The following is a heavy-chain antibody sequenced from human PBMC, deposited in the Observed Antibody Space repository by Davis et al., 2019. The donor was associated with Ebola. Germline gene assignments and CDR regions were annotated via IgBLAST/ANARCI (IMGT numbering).Heavy chain of an antibody. D-gene: IGHD5-18*01. Sequence: SETLSLTCTVSGGSISSHYWSWIRQPPGKGLEWIGYIYYSGSTNYNPSLKSRVTMSVDTSKNQFSLKLSSVTAADTAVYYCARDFRYSYGFYYYYYMDVWGKGTTVTVSS. J-gene: IGHJ6*03. CDR1: GGSISSHY. CDR2: IYYSGST. CDR3: ARDFRYSYGFYYYYYMDV. V-gene: IGHV4-59*11.